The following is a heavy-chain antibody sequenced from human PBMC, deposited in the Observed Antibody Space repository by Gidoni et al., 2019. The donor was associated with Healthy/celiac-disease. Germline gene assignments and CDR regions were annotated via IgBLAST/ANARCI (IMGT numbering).Heavy chain of an antibody. D-gene: IGHD1-26*01. CDR3: ARVTSLGATLRHYYYGMDV. CDR2: INAGNGNT. V-gene: IGHV1-3*01. CDR1: GYTFTSYA. J-gene: IGHJ6*02. Sequence: QVQLVQSGAEVKKPGASVKVSCKASGYTFTSYAMHWVRQAPGQRLEWMGWINAGNGNTTYSQKFQGRVTITRDTSASTAYMELSSLRSEDTAVYYCARVTSLGATLRHYYYGMDVWGQGTTVTVSS.